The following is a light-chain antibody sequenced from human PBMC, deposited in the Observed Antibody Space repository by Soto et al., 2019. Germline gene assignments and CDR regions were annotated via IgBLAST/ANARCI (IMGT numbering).Light chain of an antibody. Sequence: QSVLTQPPSASGSPGQSVTTSCTGTSSDVGGYNYVSWYQQHPGKAPKLMIFEVSKRPSGVPYRFSGSKSGDTASLTVSGLQAEDEADYYCSSYAGSNNYVFGAGTKVTVL. V-gene: IGLV2-8*01. J-gene: IGLJ1*01. CDR1: SSDVGGYNY. CDR3: SSYAGSNNYV. CDR2: EVS.